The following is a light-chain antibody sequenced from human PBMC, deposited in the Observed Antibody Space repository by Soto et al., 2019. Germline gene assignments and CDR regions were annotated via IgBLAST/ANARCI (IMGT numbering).Light chain of an antibody. V-gene: IGKV1-9*01. CDR1: QDISSF. Sequence: IQLTQSPSSLSASIGDRVTITCRASQDISSFLAWYQQKPGRAPKLLIYAASTLQSGVPSRFSGSGSGTDFTLAISSLQPEDFATYFCQQLNSYPLTFGQGTRLEI. J-gene: IGKJ5*01. CDR2: AAS. CDR3: QQLNSYPLT.